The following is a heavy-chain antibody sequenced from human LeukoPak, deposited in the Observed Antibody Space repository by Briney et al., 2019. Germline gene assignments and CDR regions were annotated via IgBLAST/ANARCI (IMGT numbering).Heavy chain of an antibody. CDR2: INTNTGNP. D-gene: IGHD4-17*01. Sequence: SVKVSCKASGYTFTSYAMNWVRQAPGQGLEWMGWINTNTGNPTYAQGFTGRFVFSLDTSVSTAYLQISSLKAEDTAVYYCAKNYGDPGLDAFDIWGQGTMVTVSS. CDR1: GYTFTSYA. CDR3: AKNYGDPGLDAFDI. V-gene: IGHV7-4-1*02. J-gene: IGHJ3*02.